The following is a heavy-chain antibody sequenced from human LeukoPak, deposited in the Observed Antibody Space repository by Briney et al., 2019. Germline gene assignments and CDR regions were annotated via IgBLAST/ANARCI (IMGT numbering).Heavy chain of an antibody. V-gene: IGHV3-30*04. D-gene: IGHD3-10*01. Sequence: GRSLRLSCAASGFTFSSYAMHWVRQAPGKGLEWVAVISYDGSNKYYADSVKGRFTISRDNSKNTLYLQMNSLRAEDTAVYYCAKQMVRGAHFDYWGQGTLVTVSS. CDR3: AKQMVRGAHFDY. CDR2: ISYDGSNK. CDR1: GFTFSSYA. J-gene: IGHJ4*02.